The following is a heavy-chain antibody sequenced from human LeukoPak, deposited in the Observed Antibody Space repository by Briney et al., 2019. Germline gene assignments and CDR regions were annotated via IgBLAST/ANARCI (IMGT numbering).Heavy chain of an antibody. CDR3: ARAAEIEAFDI. D-gene: IGHD5-24*01. V-gene: IGHV4-34*01. J-gene: IGHJ3*02. Sequence: SETLSLTCAVYGGSFSGYYWSWIRQPPGKGLEWIGEINHSGSTNYNASLKSRVTISVDTSKNQFSLKLNSVTAADTAVYCCARAAEIEAFDIWGQGTLVTVSS. CDR2: INHSGST. CDR1: GGSFSGYY.